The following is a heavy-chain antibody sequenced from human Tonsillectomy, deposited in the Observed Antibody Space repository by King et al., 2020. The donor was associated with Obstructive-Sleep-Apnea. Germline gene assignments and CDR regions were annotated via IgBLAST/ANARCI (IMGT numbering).Heavy chain of an antibody. J-gene: IGHJ3*02. CDR3: AKDIPESKGTMLAFDI. CDR1: GFTFDDYA. CDR2: ISWNSGSM. Sequence: QLVQSGGGLVQPGRSLRLSCAASGFTFDDYAMHWVRQGSGKGLEWVSGISWNSGSMGYADSVKGRFTISRDNAKNSLFLQMNSLRAEDTALYYCAKDIPESKGTMLAFDIWGQGTMVTVSS. V-gene: IGHV3-9*01. D-gene: IGHD3-10*02.